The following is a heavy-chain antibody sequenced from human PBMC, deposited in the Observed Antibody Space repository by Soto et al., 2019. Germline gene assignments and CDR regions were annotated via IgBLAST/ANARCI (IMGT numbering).Heavy chain of an antibody. Sequence: SVKGSCKASGGSFSSYAIGWVRQAPGQGLEWMGGIIPIFGTANYAQKFQGRVTITADESTSTAYMELSSLRSEDTAVYYCARDSDGSYSSDYWGQGTLVTVSS. CDR3: ARDSDGSYSSDY. CDR2: IIPIFGTA. D-gene: IGHD1-26*01. CDR1: GGSFSSYA. J-gene: IGHJ4*02. V-gene: IGHV1-69*01.